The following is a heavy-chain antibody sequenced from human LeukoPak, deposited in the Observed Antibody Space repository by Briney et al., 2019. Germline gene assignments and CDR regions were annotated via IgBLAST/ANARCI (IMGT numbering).Heavy chain of an antibody. CDR2: ISGSGGST. CDR1: GFTFSSYA. CDR3: AKDAKGYCSSTSCYFYFDY. Sequence: GGSLRLSCAASGFTFSSYAMSWVRQAPGKGLEWVSAISGSGGSTYYADSVKGRFTISRDNSKNTLYLQMSSLRAEDTAVYYCAKDAKGYCSSTSCYFYFDYWGQGTLVTVSS. D-gene: IGHD2-2*01. J-gene: IGHJ4*02. V-gene: IGHV3-23*01.